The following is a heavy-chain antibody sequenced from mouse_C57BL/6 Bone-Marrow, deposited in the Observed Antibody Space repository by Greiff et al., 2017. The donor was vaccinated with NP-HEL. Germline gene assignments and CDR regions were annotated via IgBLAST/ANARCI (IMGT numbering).Heavy chain of an antibody. D-gene: IGHD1-1*01. CDR2: INPNNGGT. Sequence: EVQLQQSGPELVKPGASVKISCKASGYTFTDYYMNWVKQSHGKSLEWIGDINPNNGGTSYNQKFKGKATLTVDKSSSTAYMELRSLTSEDSAVYYCATPFYYYGSPYYFDYWGQGTTLTVSS. CDR3: ATPFYYYGSPYYFDY. V-gene: IGHV1-26*01. J-gene: IGHJ2*01. CDR1: GYTFTDYY.